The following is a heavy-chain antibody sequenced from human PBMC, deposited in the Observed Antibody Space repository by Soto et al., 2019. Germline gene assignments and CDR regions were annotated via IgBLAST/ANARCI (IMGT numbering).Heavy chain of an antibody. V-gene: IGHV3-30*18. Sequence: GGSLRLSCVVSGFTFSSYGMHWVRQAPGKGLEWVAGISYDGTKKYYRDSVQGRFSISRDNSRQTVYLQMDSLRAEDTAVYCCSKVGSIAVYHYHYALDVWGQGTTVTVSS. CDR2: ISYDGTKK. D-gene: IGHD6-6*01. CDR3: SKVGSIAVYHYHYALDV. CDR1: GFTFSSYG. J-gene: IGHJ6*02.